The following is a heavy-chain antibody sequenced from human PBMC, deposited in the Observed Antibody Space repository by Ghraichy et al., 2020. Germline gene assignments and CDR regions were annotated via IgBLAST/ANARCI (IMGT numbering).Heavy chain of an antibody. V-gene: IGHV4-59*01. CDR3: ARDHNSSGKHDY. J-gene: IGHJ4*02. Sequence: SETLSLTCTVSGGSISSYYWSWIRQPPGKGLEWIGYIYYSGSTNYNPSLKSRVTISVDTSKNQFSLKLSSVTAADTAVYYCARDHNSSGKHDYWGQGTLVTVSS. CDR2: IYYSGST. CDR1: GGSISSYY. D-gene: IGHD6-19*01.